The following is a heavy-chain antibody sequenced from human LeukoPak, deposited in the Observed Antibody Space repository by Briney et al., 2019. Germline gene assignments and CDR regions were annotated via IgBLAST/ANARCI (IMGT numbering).Heavy chain of an antibody. V-gene: IGHV4-34*01. CDR2: IHHSGST. CDR1: VESFSEHY. CDR3: ARSPAPSWSNFDY. Sequence: SETLSLTCAVCVESFSEHYWTGIRQPPGKGLDGIGEIHHSGSTTYRLSLKSRVTISVDRSKNQFSLKLTSVTAADTAVYYCARSPAPSWSNFDYWGQGSLVTVSS. D-gene: IGHD6-13*01. J-gene: IGHJ4*02.